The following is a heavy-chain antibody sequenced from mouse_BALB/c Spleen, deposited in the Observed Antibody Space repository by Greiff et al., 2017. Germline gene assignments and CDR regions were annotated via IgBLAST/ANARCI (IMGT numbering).Heavy chain of an antibody. D-gene: IGHD3-2*01. CDR2: ISSGGSYT. J-gene: IGHJ4*01. CDR3: ARETARARAMDY. CDR1: GFTFSSYA. V-gene: IGHV5-9-4*01. Sequence: EVKLVESGGGLVKPGGSLKLSCAASGFTFSSYAMSWVRQSPEKRLEWVAEISSGGSYTYYPDTVTGRFTISRDNAKNTLYLEMSSLRSEDTAMYYCARETARARAMDYWGQGTSVTVSS.